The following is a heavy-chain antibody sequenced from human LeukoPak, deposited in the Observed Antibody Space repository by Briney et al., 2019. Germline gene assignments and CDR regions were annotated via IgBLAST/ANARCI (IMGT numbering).Heavy chain of an antibody. Sequence: GGSRRLSCAASGFTFDDYGMSWVRQAPGKGLEWVSGINWNGGSTGYADSAKGRFTISRDNAKNSLYLQMNSLRAEDTALYYCASRYSGSYGAFDIWGQGTMVTVSS. J-gene: IGHJ3*02. CDR2: INWNGGST. CDR3: ASRYSGSYGAFDI. D-gene: IGHD1-26*01. V-gene: IGHV3-20*04. CDR1: GFTFDDYG.